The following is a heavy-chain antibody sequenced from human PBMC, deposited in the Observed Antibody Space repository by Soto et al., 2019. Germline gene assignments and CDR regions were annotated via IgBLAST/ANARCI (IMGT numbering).Heavy chain of an antibody. Sequence: SLRLSCAASGFTFSSYAMHWIRQAPGKGLEWVAVVSHDGRNTHYADSVKGRFTISRDSSKNTVSLEMTSLRAEDTAVYYCAKGGRQWLVTSDFNYWGQGALVTVSS. D-gene: IGHD6-19*01. CDR1: GFTFSSYA. CDR3: AKGGRQWLVTSDFNY. J-gene: IGHJ4*02. V-gene: IGHV3-30*18. CDR2: VSHDGRNT.